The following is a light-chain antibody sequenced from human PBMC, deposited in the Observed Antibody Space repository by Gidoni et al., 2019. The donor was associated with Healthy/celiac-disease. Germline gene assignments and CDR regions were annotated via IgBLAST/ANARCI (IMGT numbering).Light chain of an antibody. CDR3: QQYNRYSPT. V-gene: IGKV1-5*01. CDR2: DAS. Sequence: DIQMTQSPSTLSASVGDRVTITCRASQSISSWLAWYQQKPGKAPKLLIYDASSLESGVPSRFSGSGSGTEFTITISSLQPDDFATYYCQQYNRYSPTFGQGTKVEIK. J-gene: IGKJ1*01. CDR1: QSISSW.